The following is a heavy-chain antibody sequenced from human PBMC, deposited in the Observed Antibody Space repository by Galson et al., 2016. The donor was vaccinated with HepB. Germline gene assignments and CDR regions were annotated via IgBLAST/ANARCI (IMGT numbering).Heavy chain of an antibody. J-gene: IGHJ4*02. V-gene: IGHV3-33*06. Sequence: SLRLSCAASGFSFSNYGIHWVRQAPGKGLEWVAVMWSDQTNAYYADSVKGRFIVSRDNSKNTLYLQMHSLRAEDTAVYYCAKDRSGGGSVDGTFDYWGQGTLATVSS. CDR1: GFSFSNYG. CDR2: MWSDQTNA. CDR3: AKDRSGGGSVDGTFDY. D-gene: IGHD6-19*01.